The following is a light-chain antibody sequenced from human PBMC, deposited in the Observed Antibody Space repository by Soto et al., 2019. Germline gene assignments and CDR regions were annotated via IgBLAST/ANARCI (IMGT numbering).Light chain of an antibody. J-gene: IGKJ1*01. Sequence: EMGITESTATLSVSQGESPPLSCRASQSVGSKLAWYQQKPGQAPRLLIYGASSRATGIPDRFSGSGSGTDFTLTISRLEPEDFAVYYCQHYGSPPSTFGQGTMVDIK. CDR2: GAS. V-gene: IGKV3-20*01. CDR1: QSVGSK. CDR3: QHYGSPPST.